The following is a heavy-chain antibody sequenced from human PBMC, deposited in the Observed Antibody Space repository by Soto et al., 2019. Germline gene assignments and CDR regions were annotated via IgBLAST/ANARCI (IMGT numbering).Heavy chain of an antibody. CDR3: ARGREYYVSGTSYYYYGMDV. V-gene: IGHV3-74*01. J-gene: IGHJ6*02. Sequence: EVQLVESGGGLVQPGGSLRLSCAASGFTFSYYWMHWVRQAPGRGLVWVSRINSDGSDTTYADSVKGRFTISRDNAKNTLYLQRNSVRAEDTAVYYCARGREYYVSGTSYYYYGMDVWGQGTTVTVSS. CDR2: INSDGSDT. D-gene: IGHD3-10*01. CDR1: GFTFSYYW.